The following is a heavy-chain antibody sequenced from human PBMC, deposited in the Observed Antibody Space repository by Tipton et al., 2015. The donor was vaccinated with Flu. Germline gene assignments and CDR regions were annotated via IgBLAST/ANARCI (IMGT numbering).Heavy chain of an antibody. Sequence: GLVKPSETLSLTCTVSGGSISSSSYYWGWIRQPPGKGLEWIASIYYSGSTYYNPSLRSRVTISIDTSKNQFSLRLSSVTAADTAVYFCASPGYSGSGWNYFDYWGQGTLVNVSS. D-gene: IGHD5-12*01. CDR3: ASPGYSGSGWNYFDY. V-gene: IGHV4-39*07. CDR1: GGSISSSSYY. CDR2: IYYSGST. J-gene: IGHJ4*02.